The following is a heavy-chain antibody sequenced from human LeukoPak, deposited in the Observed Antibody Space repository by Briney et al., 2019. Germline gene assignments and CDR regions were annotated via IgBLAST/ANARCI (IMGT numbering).Heavy chain of an antibody. J-gene: IGHJ4*02. D-gene: IGHD3-22*01. CDR1: GGSISSYH. Sequence: SETLSLTCTVSGGSISSYHWSWIRQPPGKGVEWIGYIYYSGSTNYNPPLKSRVTISVDTSKNQFSLKLSSVTAADTAVYYCARGLDSSGYEPIDYWGQGTLVTVSS. CDR2: IYYSGST. CDR3: ARGLDSSGYEPIDY. V-gene: IGHV4-59*01.